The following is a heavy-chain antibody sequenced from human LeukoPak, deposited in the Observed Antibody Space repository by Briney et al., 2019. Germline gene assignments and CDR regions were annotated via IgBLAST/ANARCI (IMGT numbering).Heavy chain of an antibody. CDR1: GGSISSSSYY. CDR3: ARGEVLRYFDWLLD. CDR2: IYYSGST. V-gene: IGHV4-39*01. D-gene: IGHD3-9*01. J-gene: IGHJ4*02. Sequence: SETLSLTCTVSGGSISSSSYYWGWIHQPPGKGLEWTGSIYYSGSTYYNPSLKSRVTISVDTSKNQFSLKLSSVTAADTAVYYCARGEVLRYFDWLLDWGQGTLVTVSS.